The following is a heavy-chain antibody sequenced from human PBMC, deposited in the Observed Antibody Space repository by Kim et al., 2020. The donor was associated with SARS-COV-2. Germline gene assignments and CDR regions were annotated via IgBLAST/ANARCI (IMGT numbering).Heavy chain of an antibody. V-gene: IGHV4-39*01. Sequence: YNPSLKSRVTISVDTSKNQFSLKLSSVTAADTAVYYCARRGPYSSSYLDYWGQGTLVTVSS. CDR3: ARRGPYSSSYLDY. D-gene: IGHD6-6*01. J-gene: IGHJ4*02.